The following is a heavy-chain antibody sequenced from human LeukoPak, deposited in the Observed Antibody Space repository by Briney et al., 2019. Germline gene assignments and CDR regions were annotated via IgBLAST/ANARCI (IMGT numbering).Heavy chain of an antibody. D-gene: IGHD2-2*01. V-gene: IGHV4-34*01. Sequence: SETLSLTCAVYGGPFSGYYWSWIRQPPGKGLEWIGEINHSGSTNYNPSLKSRVTISVDTSKNQFSLKLSSVTAADTAVYYCAREAALWALVPAAMMMNWFDPWGQGTLVTVSS. CDR3: AREAALWALVPAAMMMNWFDP. J-gene: IGHJ5*02. CDR1: GGPFSGYY. CDR2: INHSGST.